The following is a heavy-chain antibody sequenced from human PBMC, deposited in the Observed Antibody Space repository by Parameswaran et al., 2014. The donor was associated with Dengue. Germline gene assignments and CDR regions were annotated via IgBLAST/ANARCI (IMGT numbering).Heavy chain of an antibody. Sequence: RWIRQPPGKGLEWIGYIYYSGSTNYNPSLKSRVTISVDTSKNQFSLKLSSVTAADTAVYYCARQRITAYYYYYYGMDVWGQGTTVTVSS. CDR3: ARQRITAYYYYYYGMDV. D-gene: IGHD2-15*01. J-gene: IGHJ6*02. CDR2: IYYSGST. V-gene: IGHV4-59*08.